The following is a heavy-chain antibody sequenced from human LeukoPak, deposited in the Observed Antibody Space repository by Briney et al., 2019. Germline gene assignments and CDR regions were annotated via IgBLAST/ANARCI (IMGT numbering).Heavy chain of an antibody. CDR1: GFTFSSYS. V-gene: IGHV3-21*01. Sequence: GGSLRLSCAASGFTFSSYSMNWARQAPGKGLEWVSSISSSSSYIYYADSVKGRFTISRDNAKNSLYLQMNSLRAEDTAVYYCASLGAGYSSSQSAFDIWGQGTMVTVSS. J-gene: IGHJ3*02. CDR2: ISSSSSYI. CDR3: ASLGAGYSSSQSAFDI. D-gene: IGHD6-13*01.